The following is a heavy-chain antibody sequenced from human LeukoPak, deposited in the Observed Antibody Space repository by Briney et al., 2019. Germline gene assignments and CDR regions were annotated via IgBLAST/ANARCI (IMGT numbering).Heavy chain of an antibody. D-gene: IGHD5-12*01. CDR3: ARDVADIVATTPIELDY. J-gene: IGHJ4*02. CDR2: ITNSGGNT. CDR1: GFTFSSYA. Sequence: GGSLRLSCAASGFTFSSYAMSWVRQAPGKGLEWVSVITNSGGNTYYADSVKGRFTISRDNAKNSLYLQMNSLRAEDTAVYYCARDVADIVATTPIELDYWGQGTLVTVSS. V-gene: IGHV3-21*01.